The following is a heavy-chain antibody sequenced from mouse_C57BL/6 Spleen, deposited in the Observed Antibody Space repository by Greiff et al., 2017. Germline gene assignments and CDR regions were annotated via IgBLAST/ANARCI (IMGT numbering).Heavy chain of an antibody. V-gene: IGHV1-59*01. D-gene: IGHD1-1*01. CDR3: ARNYGSFYAMDY. CDR2: IDPSDSYT. CDR1: GYNFTSYW. J-gene: IGHJ4*01. Sequence: VQLQQSGAELVRPGTSVKLSCKASGYNFTSYWMHWVKQRPGQGLEWIGVIDPSDSYTNYNQKFKGKATLTVDTSSSTAYMQLSSLTSEDSAVYYCARNYGSFYAMDYWGQGTSVTVSS.